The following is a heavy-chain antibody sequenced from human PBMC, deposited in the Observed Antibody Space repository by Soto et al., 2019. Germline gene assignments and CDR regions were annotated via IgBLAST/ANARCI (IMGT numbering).Heavy chain of an antibody. Sequence: GGSLRLSCAASGFTFSSYWMSWVRQAPGKGLEWVANIKQDGSEKYYVDSVKGRFTISRDNAKNSLYLQMNSLRAEDTAVYYCARDGSVGRRDYYYYYMDVWGKGTTVTVSS. V-gene: IGHV3-7*01. J-gene: IGHJ6*03. CDR3: ARDGSVGRRDYYYYYMDV. CDR1: GFTFSSYW. CDR2: IKQDGSEK. D-gene: IGHD2-15*01.